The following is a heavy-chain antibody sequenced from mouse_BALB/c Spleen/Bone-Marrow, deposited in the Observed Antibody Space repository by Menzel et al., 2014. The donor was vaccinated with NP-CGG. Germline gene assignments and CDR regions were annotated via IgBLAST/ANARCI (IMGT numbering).Heavy chain of an antibody. V-gene: IGHV1-54*01. J-gene: IGHJ2*01. CDR2: INPGSGGT. CDR1: GYAFTNYL. CDR3: ARGITTGYFDY. Sequence: QVQLKESGAELVRPGTSVKVSCKASGYAFTNYLIEWVKQRPGQGLEWIGVINPGSGGTNYNEKFKGKATLTADKSSSTAYTQLSSLTSDDSAVYFCARGITTGYFDYWGQGTTLTVSS. D-gene: IGHD1-1*01.